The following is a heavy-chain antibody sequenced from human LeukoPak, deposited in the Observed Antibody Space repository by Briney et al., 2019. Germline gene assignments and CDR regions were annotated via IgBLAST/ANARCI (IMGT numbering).Heavy chain of an antibody. CDR2: IYYSGST. D-gene: IGHD3-22*01. V-gene: IGHV4-59*12. CDR1: GGSISSYY. J-gene: IGHJ4*02. CDR3: ARDNGDHYDSSGYWYY. Sequence: PSETLSLTCTVSGGSISSYYWSWIRQPPGKGLEWIGYIYYSGSTNYNPSLKSRVTISVDTSKNQFSLKLSSVTAADTAVYYCARDNGDHYDSSGYWYYWGQGTLVTVSS.